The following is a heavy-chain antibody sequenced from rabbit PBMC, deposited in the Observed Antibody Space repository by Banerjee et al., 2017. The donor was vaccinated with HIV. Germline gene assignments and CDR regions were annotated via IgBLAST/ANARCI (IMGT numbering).Heavy chain of an antibody. CDR3: ARKIDGGYRDFNL. Sequence: QAQLVASGGGLVQPEGSLTLTCTASGFSFSSSYYMCWVRQAPGKGLEWIGCIYTGSGSAYCASWAKGRFTISKTSSTTVTLQMTSLTAADTATYFCARKIDGGYRDFNLWGPGTLVTV. CDR2: IYTGSGSA. V-gene: IGHV1S45*01. CDR1: GFSFSSSYY. J-gene: IGHJ4*01. D-gene: IGHD1-1*01.